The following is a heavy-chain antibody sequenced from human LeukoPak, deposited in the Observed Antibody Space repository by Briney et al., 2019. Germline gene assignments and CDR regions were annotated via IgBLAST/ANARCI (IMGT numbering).Heavy chain of an antibody. CDR1: GFPFNAYN. CDR2: IRNDETEI. D-gene: IGHD3-16*02. V-gene: IGHV3-30*02. J-gene: IGHJ4*02. Sequence: GGSLRLSCTAPGFPFNAYNIHWIRQSPGRGLEWVSFIRNDETEIHYADFAKGRFTISRDRSKNSVYLQMNSLSPDDTALYYCAKDGGRYRFDFWGQGTMVTVSS. CDR3: AKDGGRYRFDF.